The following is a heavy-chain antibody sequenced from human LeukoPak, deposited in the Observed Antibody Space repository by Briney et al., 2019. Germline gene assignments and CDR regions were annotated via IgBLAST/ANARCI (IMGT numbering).Heavy chain of an antibody. CDR1: GGSISSYY. D-gene: IGHD3-9*01. V-gene: IGHV4-59*12. CDR2: IYYSGST. Sequence: SETLSLTCTVSGGSISSYYWSWIRQPPGKGLEWIGYIYYSGSTYYNPSLKSRVTISVDTSKNQFSLKLSSVTAADTAVYYCAREGDILTGYLSGYFDYWGQGTLVTVSS. J-gene: IGHJ4*02. CDR3: AREGDILTGYLSGYFDY.